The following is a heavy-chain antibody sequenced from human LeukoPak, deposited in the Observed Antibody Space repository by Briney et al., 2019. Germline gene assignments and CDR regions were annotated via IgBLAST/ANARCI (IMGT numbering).Heavy chain of an antibody. J-gene: IGHJ6*04. CDR2: IGSSGSTI. CDR3: AELGITMIGGV. V-gene: IGHV3-48*03. D-gene: IGHD3-10*02. CDR1: GFTFSSYE. Sequence: GGSLRLSCAASGFTFSSYEMDWVRQAPGKGLEWVSYIGSSGSTIYYADSVKGRFTISRDNAKNSLYLQMNSLRAEDTAVYYCAELGITMIGGVWGKGTTVTISS.